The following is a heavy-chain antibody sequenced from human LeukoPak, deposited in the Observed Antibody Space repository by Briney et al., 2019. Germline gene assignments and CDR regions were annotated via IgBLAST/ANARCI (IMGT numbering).Heavy chain of an antibody. CDR3: ARGKARIAVAGTIFDP. J-gene: IGHJ5*02. CDR2: INHRGNT. V-gene: IGHV4-34*01. D-gene: IGHD6-19*01. CDR1: GGSFSGYY. Sequence: SETLSLTCAVYGGSFSGYYWSWIRQPPGKGLEWIGEINHRGNTNYNPALKTRVTISVDTSKDQVSLKLNSVTAADTAVYFCARGKARIAVAGTIFDPWGQGTLVTVSS.